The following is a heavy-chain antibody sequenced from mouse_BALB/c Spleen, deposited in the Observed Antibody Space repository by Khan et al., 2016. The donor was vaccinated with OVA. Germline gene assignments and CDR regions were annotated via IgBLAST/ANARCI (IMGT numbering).Heavy chain of an antibody. CDR2: ISRGSSSI. Sequence: EVQLQESGGGLVQPGGSRKLSCAASGFTFSRFGMHWVRQAPEKGLEWVAYISRGSSSIYYADTVKGRSTISRDNPKNTLFLQMTSLRSEDTAMYYCARDSNFDYWGQGTTLTVSS. CDR1: GFTFSRFG. CDR3: ARDSNFDY. J-gene: IGHJ2*01. V-gene: IGHV5-17*02.